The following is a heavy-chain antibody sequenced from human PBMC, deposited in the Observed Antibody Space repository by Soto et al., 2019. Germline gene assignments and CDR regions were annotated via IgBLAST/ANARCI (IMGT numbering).Heavy chain of an antibody. CDR1: RFPLSSYA. CDR2: ISGSGGST. J-gene: IGHJ4*02. V-gene: IGHV3-23*01. D-gene: IGHD3-9*01. CDR3: AKDLLALRYFDWLLMLFDY. Sequence: GGALRLSCAPSRFPLSSYARSSVPQAPGKGLEWVSAISGSGGSTYYADSVKGRFTISRDNSKNTLYLQMNSLRAEDTAVYYCAKDLLALRYFDWLLMLFDYWGQGTLVTVS.